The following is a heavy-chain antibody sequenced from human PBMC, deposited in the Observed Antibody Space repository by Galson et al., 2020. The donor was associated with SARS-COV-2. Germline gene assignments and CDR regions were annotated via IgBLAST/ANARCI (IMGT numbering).Heavy chain of an antibody. CDR2: VFITGTT. V-gene: IGHV4-61*09. Sequence: SETLSLTCTVSGGSMNSGSYYWNWIRQPAGKGLEWIGHVFITGTTNYNPSLKSRATISLDTSKNQFSLKLTSVTAADTAVYYCRQFALGAVPIEYWGQGTLVTVSS. D-gene: IGHD6-19*01. J-gene: IGHJ4*02. CDR3: RQFALGAVPIEY. CDR1: GGSMNSGSYY.